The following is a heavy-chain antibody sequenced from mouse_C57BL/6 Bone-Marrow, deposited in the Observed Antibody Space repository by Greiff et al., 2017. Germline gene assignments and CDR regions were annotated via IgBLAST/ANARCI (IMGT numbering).Heavy chain of an antibody. J-gene: IGHJ4*01. CDR2: INPNNGGT. Sequence: EVQLQQSGPELVKPGASVKISCKASGYTFTDYYMNWVKQSHGKSLEWIGDINPNNGGTSYNQKFTGKATLTVDKSSSTAYMELRSLTSEDSAVYYCARGLVAMDYWGQGTSVTVSS. D-gene: IGHD1-1*01. CDR3: ARGLVAMDY. CDR1: GYTFTDYY. V-gene: IGHV1-26*01.